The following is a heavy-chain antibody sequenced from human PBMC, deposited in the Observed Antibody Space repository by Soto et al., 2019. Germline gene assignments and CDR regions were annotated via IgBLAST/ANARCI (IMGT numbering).Heavy chain of an antibody. Sequence: AXVKVSCKASGYTFTSYGISWVRQAPGQGLEWMGWIRAYNGNTNYAQKLQGRVTMTTDTSTSTAYMELRSLRSDDTAVYYCARSVPEMYYFDYWGQGTLVTVSS. CDR3: ARSVPEMYYFDY. CDR1: GYTFTSYG. CDR2: IRAYNGNT. V-gene: IGHV1-18*01. J-gene: IGHJ4*02.